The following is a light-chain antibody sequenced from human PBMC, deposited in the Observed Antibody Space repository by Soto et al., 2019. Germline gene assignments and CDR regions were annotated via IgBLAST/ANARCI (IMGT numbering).Light chain of an antibody. CDR1: QSVRNNY. Sequence: IVLTQCPGTMSFSPLERGKVYCSRSQSVRNNYLAWYQQRLGQAPRVLIYDASSRATGIPDRFSGSGSGTDFTLTISRLEPEDFAVYYCQQSGSSMWTFGQGNHGGY. CDR3: QQSGSSMWT. J-gene: IGKJ1*01. CDR2: DAS. V-gene: IGKV3-20*01.